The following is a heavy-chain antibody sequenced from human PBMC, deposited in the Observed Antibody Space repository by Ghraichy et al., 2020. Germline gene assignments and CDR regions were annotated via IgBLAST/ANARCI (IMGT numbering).Heavy chain of an antibody. D-gene: IGHD2-2*01. CDR1: GYTFASYG. CDR3: ARGGRQLLIEHFDY. CDR2: ISGYNGNT. V-gene: IGHV1-18*01. J-gene: IGHJ4*02. Sequence: ASVKVSCKASGYTFASYGINWVRQAPGQGLEWMGWISGYNGNTKYAQKFQDRVTMTTDTSTNTAYMELSSLRSDDTAVYYCARGGRQLLIEHFDYCGQGTLVTVSS.